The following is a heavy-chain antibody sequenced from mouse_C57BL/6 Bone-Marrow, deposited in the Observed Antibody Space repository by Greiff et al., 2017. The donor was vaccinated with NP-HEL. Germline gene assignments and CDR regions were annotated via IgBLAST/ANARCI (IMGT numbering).Heavy chain of an antibody. CDR2: IHPNSGST. J-gene: IGHJ4*01. CDR1: GYTFTSYW. CDR3: ARWGRYYAMDY. Sequence: QVQLKQPGAELVKPGASVKLSCKASGYTFTSYWMHWVKQRPGQGLEWIGMIHPNSGSTNYNEKFKSKATLTVDKSSSTAYMQLSSLTSEDSAVYYCARWGRYYAMDYWGQGTSVTVSS. V-gene: IGHV1-64*01.